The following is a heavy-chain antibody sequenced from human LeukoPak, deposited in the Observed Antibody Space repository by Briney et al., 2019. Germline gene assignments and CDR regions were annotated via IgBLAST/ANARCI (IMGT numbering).Heavy chain of an antibody. CDR3: AKDRVDGSGSQFDS. J-gene: IGHJ4*02. CDR2: ITGSGALT. Sequence: GGSLRLSCAASGFTLSNYAMTWVSQAAGKGLEWVSSITGSGALTYYADSVKGRFTISKDNAMDTLFLQMNSLRADDTAVYYCAKDRVDGSGSQFDSWGQGSLVTVSS. CDR1: GFTLSNYA. D-gene: IGHD3-10*01. V-gene: IGHV3-23*01.